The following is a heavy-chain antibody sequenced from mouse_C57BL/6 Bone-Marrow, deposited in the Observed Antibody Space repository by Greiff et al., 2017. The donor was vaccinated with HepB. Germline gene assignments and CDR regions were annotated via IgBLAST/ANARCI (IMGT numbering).Heavy chain of an antibody. D-gene: IGHD1-1*01. CDR1: GYAFSSSW. V-gene: IGHV1-82*01. Sequence: VQLQQSGPELVKPGASVKISCKASGYAFSSSWMNWVKQRPGKGLEWIGRIYPGDGDTNYNGKFKGKATLTADKSSSTAYMQLSSLTSEDSAVYFCARGTTVVAEYYAMDYWGQGTSVTVSS. J-gene: IGHJ4*01. CDR3: ARGTTVVAEYYAMDY. CDR2: IYPGDGDT.